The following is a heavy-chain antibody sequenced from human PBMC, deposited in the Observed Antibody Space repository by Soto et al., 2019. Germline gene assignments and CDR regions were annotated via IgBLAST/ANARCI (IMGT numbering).Heavy chain of an antibody. J-gene: IGHJ6*02. D-gene: IGHD3-10*01. CDR1: GGSISSGGYY. V-gene: IGHV4-31*03. Sequence: SETLSLTCTVSGGSISSGGYYWSWIRQHPGKGLEWIGYIYYSGSTYYNPSLKSRVTISVDTSKNQFSLKLSSVTAADTAVYYCARGGSNYYGMDVWGQGTTVTSP. CDR2: IYYSGST. CDR3: ARGGSNYYGMDV.